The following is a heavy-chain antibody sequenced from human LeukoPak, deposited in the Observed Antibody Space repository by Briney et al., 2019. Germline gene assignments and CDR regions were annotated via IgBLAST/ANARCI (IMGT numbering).Heavy chain of an antibody. CDR2: ISAYNGNT. Sequence: ASVKVSCKASGYTFTSYGISWVRQAPGQGLEWMGWISAYNGNTNYAQKFQGRVTITADKSTSTAYMELSSLGSEDTAVYYCARVGYSSSSSQYYFDYWGQGTLVTVSS. D-gene: IGHD6-6*01. V-gene: IGHV1-18*01. J-gene: IGHJ4*02. CDR3: ARVGYSSSSSQYYFDY. CDR1: GYTFTSYG.